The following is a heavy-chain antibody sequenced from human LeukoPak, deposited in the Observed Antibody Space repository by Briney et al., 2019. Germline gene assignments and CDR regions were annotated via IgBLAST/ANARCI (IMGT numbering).Heavy chain of an antibody. Sequence: GGSPRLSCAASGFSFSSYSMEWLRQAPGGGLDWISYIRGINHTIYYAESVQGRFTMSRDNDKNSVFLQMNRLKAEDTDVYYCARVRIGGGMPTENALDYWGQGILVTVSS. CDR2: IRGINHTI. D-gene: IGHD3-16*01. CDR1: GFSFSSYS. J-gene: IGHJ4*02. V-gene: IGHV3-48*01. CDR3: ARVRIGGGMPTENALDY.